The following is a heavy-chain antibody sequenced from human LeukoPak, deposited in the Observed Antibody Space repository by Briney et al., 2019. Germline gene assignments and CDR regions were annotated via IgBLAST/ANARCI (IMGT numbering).Heavy chain of an antibody. CDR1: GFTFSSYA. CDR2: ISGSGGST. V-gene: IGHV3-23*01. Sequence: QTGGSLRLSCAASGFTFSSYAMSWVRQAPGKGLEWVSAISGSGGSTYYADSVKGRFTISRDNAKNSLYLQMNSLRAEDTAVYYCARDRYFGEPRWFDPWGQGTLVTVSS. CDR3: ARDRYFGEPRWFDP. J-gene: IGHJ5*02. D-gene: IGHD3-10*01.